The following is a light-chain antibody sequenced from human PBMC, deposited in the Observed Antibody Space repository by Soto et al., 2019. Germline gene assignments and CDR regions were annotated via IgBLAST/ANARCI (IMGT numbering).Light chain of an antibody. CDR3: SSYGSTPYV. J-gene: IGLJ1*01. Sequence: SARTRRPSVCGSPGQSISISCTGTSSDVGDYDYVSWYQQHPGKAPKLIIHEVSARPSGISDRFSGSNSGNTASLTISGLQAEDEADYYCSSYGSTPYVFGTGNKVNVL. V-gene: IGLV2-14*03. CDR2: EVS. CDR1: SSDVGDYDY.